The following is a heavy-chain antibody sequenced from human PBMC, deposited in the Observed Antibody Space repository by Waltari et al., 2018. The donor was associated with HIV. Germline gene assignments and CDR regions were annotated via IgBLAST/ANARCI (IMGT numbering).Heavy chain of an antibody. D-gene: IGHD2-21*01. J-gene: IGHJ3*02. CDR1: GFAFSHYA. CDR3: AKVAFDGDNRHEPVKNAFDI. Sequence: EVQLLESGGGLVQPGGSLRLSCAASGFAFSHYAMSWVRQASGKGLEWVSSVSCSISSAYYAESVKGRFTISRDNPKNTVFLQMNSLRAEDTAIYYCAKVAFDGDNRHEPVKNAFDIWGQGTKVTVSS. V-gene: IGHV3-23*01. CDR2: VSCSISSA.